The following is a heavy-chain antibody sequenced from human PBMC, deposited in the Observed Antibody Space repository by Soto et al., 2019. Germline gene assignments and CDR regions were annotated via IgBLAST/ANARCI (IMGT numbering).Heavy chain of an antibody. Sequence: ASVKVSCKASGYSVTAYYMHWLRQAPGQAFEWMGIINPGDHSTRYSHNFQGRVAMTSDTSTSTVYLELSSLRSEETALYYCERYYVQSRPLDYWGQGTLVTVSS. V-gene: IGHV1-46*01. CDR2: INPGDHST. D-gene: IGHD3-10*02. CDR3: ERYYVQSRPLDY. CDR1: GYSVTAYY. J-gene: IGHJ4*02.